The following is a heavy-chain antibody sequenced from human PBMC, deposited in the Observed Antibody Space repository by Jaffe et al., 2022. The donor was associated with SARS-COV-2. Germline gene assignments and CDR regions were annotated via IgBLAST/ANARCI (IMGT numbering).Heavy chain of an antibody. V-gene: IGHV3-30*03. CDR1: GFTFSSYG. D-gene: IGHD3-22*01. CDR3: AILSGGYYYDSSAHLEAFDY. Sequence: QVQLVESGGGVVQPGRSLRLSCAASGFTFSSYGMHWVRQAPGKGLEWVAVISYDGSNKYYADSVKGRFTISRDNSKNTLYLQMNSLRAEDTAVYYCAILSGGYYYDSSAHLEAFDYWGQGTLVTVSS. CDR2: ISYDGSNK. J-gene: IGHJ4*02.